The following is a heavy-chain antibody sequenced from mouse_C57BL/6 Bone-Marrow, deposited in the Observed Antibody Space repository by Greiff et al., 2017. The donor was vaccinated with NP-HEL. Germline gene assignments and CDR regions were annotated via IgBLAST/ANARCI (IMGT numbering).Heavy chain of an antibody. Sequence: EVMLVESGGGLVQPGGSLSLSCAASGFTFTDYYMSWVRQPPGKALEWLGFIRNKANGYTTEYSASVKGRFTISRDNSQSILYLQMNALRAEDSATYYCARYYYSGPWYFDVWGTGTTVTVSS. CDR1: GFTFTDYY. J-gene: IGHJ1*03. CDR3: ARYYYSGPWYFDV. D-gene: IGHD1-1*02. V-gene: IGHV7-3*01. CDR2: IRNKANGYTT.